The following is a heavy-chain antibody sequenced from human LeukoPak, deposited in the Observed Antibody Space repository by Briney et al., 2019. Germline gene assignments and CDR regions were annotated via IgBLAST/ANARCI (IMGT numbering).Heavy chain of an antibody. CDR3: AKSSGASYPRSRIFDF. CDR2: VGHDGDER. D-gene: IGHD2-2*01. V-gene: IGHV3-23*01. J-gene: IGHJ4*02. CDR1: GLTFNSYA. Sequence: GGSLRLSCEGSGLTFNSYAMTWVRRAPGKGLEWVALVGHDGDERFYADSVRGRFTISRDNSNNMMFLQMNSLRAEDTATYYCAKSSGASYPRSRIFDFWGQGTMVTVSS.